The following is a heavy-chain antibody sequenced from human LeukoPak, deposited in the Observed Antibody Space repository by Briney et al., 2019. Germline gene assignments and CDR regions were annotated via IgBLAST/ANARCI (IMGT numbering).Heavy chain of an antibody. J-gene: IGHJ5*02. CDR3: ARTIFGGSPYNCFDP. Sequence: SETLSLTCTVSGGSISSYYWSWIRQPPGKGLEWIGSISQSGTTTYNPSLKGRVTMSVDTSNNQFSLRLNSVTAADTAIFYCARTIFGGSPYNCFDPWGQGTLVTVFS. D-gene: IGHD3-3*01. CDR1: GGSISSYY. CDR2: ISQSGTT. V-gene: IGHV4-59*08.